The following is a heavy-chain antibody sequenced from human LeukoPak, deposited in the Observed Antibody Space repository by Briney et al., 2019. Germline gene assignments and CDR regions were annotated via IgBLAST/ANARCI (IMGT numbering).Heavy chain of an antibody. CDR2: ISYSGST. CDR3: AKMSTAEVCFDY. D-gene: IGHD5-24*01. V-gene: IGHV4-30-4*07. Sequence: PSETLPLTCTVSGGSISSGGYSWSWIRQPPGKGLEWIGYISYSGSTYYNPSLKSRVTMSLDTSKNQFSLKLSSVTAADTAVYYCAKMSTAEVCFDYWGQGTLVTVSS. J-gene: IGHJ4*02. CDR1: GGSISSGGYS.